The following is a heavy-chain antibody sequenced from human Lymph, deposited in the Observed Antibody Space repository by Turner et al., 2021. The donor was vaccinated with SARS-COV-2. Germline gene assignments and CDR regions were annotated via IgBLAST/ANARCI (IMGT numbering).Heavy chain of an antibody. J-gene: IGHJ1*01. CDR1: GCSISSSSYY. Sequence: QLQLQESGPGLVKPSETLSLTCTVAGCSISSSSYYWGWIRQPPGKGLEWIGNFFYSGSTYYNPSLKSRVTISEDTSKTQFSLKLTSVTAADTAVYYCGVGPTRWYFQHWGQGTLVTVSS. V-gene: IGHV4-39*01. CDR3: GVGPTRWYFQH. D-gene: IGHD1-26*01. CDR2: FFYSGST.